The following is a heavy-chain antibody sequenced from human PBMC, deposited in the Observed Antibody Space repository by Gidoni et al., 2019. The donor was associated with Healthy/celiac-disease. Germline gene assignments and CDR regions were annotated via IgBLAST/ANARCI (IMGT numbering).Heavy chain of an antibody. CDR3: ARGRRLLWFGELLPPYYYYYGMDV. Sequence: QVQLQQWGAGLLTPSETLSLTSAVYGGSFSGSSWSWIRQPPGKGLEWIGEINHSGRTNYNPSLKSRVTTSGDTSKNQFSLKLSSVTAADTAVYYCARGRRLLWFGELLPPYYYYYGMDVWGQGTTVTVSS. D-gene: IGHD3-10*01. CDR2: INHSGRT. CDR1: GGSFSGSS. J-gene: IGHJ6*02. V-gene: IGHV4-34*01.